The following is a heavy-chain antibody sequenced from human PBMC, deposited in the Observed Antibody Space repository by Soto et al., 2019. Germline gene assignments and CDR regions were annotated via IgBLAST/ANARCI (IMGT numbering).Heavy chain of an antibody. J-gene: IGHJ4*02. V-gene: IGHV3-30*18. Sequence: QVQLVESGGGVVQPGRSLRLSCAASGFTFSNYGMHWVRQAPGKGLEWVSIMSYDGINKLYADSVKGRFTISRDNSKNTLYLQMDSLRAEDTAVEYCAKDVSCRTTGGLRNIGHCWGQGTLVTVSS. CDR3: AKDVSCRTTGGLRNIGHC. CDR2: MSYDGINK. D-gene: IGHD1-26*01. CDR1: GFTFSNYG.